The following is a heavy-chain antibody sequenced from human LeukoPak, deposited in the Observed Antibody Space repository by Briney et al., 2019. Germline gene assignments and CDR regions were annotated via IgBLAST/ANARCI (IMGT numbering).Heavy chain of an antibody. V-gene: IGHV3-53*01. CDR1: GFTVSSNY. CDR3: ATWGGDCLSWYYYGMDG. D-gene: IGHD2-21*02. CDR2: IYSGGST. J-gene: IGHJ6*01. Sequence: GGSLRLSCAASGFTVSSNYMSWVRQAPGKGLEWVSVIYSGGSTYYADSVKGRFTISRDNSKNTLYLQMNSLRAEDTAVYYCATWGGDCLSWYYYGMDGWGQGTTVTVSS.